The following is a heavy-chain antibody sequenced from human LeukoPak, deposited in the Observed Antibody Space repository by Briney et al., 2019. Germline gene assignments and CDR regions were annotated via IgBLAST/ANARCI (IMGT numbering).Heavy chain of an antibody. D-gene: IGHD5-24*01. CDR3: ARWSRDGYNIDY. CDR2: IKQDGSEK. J-gene: IGHJ4*02. CDR1: GFTFSSYW. V-gene: IGHV3-7*01. Sequence: PGGSLRLSCAASGFTFSSYWMSWVRQAPGRGLGWVANIKQDGSEKYYVDSVKGRFTISRDNAKNTLYLQMNSLRAEDTAVYYCARWSRDGYNIDYWGQGTLVTVSS.